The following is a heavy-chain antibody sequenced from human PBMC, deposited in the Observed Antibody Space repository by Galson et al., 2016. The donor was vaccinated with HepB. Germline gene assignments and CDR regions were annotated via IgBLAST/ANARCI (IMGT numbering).Heavy chain of an antibody. Sequence: SLRLSCAASGFTFTSYSMGWVRQAPGKGLEWVANIRPDGRDSEYVDSDVKGRFTISRDNVKNSLYLQMSRLRSEDTAVYYCAKHGLSAGDYWGQGTLVTVSS. V-gene: IGHV3-7*03. D-gene: IGHD3-10*01. CDR1: GFTFTSYS. J-gene: IGHJ4*02. CDR3: AKHGLSAGDY. CDR2: IRPDGRDS.